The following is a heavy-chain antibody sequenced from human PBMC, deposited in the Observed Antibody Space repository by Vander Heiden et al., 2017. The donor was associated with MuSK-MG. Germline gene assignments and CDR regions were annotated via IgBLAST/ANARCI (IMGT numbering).Heavy chain of an antibody. CDR1: GFTFSSYS. CDR3: AREAGIFGVVIWARVMYYFDY. CDR2: ISSSSSTI. Sequence: EVQLVESGGGLVQPGGSLRLSCAASGFTFSSYSMNWVRQAPGKGLEWVSYISSSSSTIYYADSVKGRFTISRDNAKNSLYLKMNSLRAEDTAVYYCAREAGIFGVVIWARVMYYFDYWGQGTLVTVSS. D-gene: IGHD3-3*01. V-gene: IGHV3-48*04. J-gene: IGHJ4*02.